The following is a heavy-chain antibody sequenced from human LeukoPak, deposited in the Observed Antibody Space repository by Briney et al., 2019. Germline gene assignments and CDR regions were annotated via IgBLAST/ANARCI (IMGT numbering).Heavy chain of an antibody. Sequence: SETLSLTCAVYGGSFSGYYWSWIRQPPGKGLEWIGEITHSGSTNYNPSLKSRVTISVDTSKNQFSLKLSSVTAADTAVYYCARESVLFRFPAATVPPYNWNSRVDYYCYYMDVWGKGTTVTVSS. V-gene: IGHV4-34*01. D-gene: IGHD1-7*01. CDR1: GGSFSGYY. CDR3: ARESVLFRFPAATVPPYNWNSRVDYYCYYMDV. CDR2: ITHSGST. J-gene: IGHJ6*03.